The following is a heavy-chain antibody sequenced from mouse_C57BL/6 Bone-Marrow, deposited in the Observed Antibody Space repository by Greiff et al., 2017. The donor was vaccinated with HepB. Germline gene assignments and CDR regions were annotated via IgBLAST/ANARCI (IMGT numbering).Heavy chain of an antibody. V-gene: IGHV1-81*01. CDR3: AREVGYYGSSQRYFDV. Sequence: QVQLQQSGAELARPGASVKLSCKASGYTFTSYGISWVKQRTGQGLEWIGEIYPRSGNTYYNEKFKGKATLTADKSSSTAYMELRSLTSEDSAVYFCAREVGYYGSSQRYFDVWGTGTTVTVSS. CDR1: GYTFTSYG. CDR2: IYPRSGNT. J-gene: IGHJ1*03. D-gene: IGHD1-1*01.